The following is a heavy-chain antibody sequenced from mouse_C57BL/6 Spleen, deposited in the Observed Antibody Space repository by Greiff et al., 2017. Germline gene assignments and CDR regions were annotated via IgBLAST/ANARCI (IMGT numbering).Heavy chain of an antibody. CDR2: ISYSGST. J-gene: IGHJ4*01. CDR1: GYSITSGYD. CDR3: AREDYYYAMDY. Sequence: EVMLVESGPGMVKPSQSLSLTCTVTGYSITSGYDWHWIRHFPGNKLEWMGYISYSGSTNYNPSLKSRISITHDTSKNHFFLKLNSVTTEDTATYYCAREDYYYAMDYWGQGTSVTVSS. V-gene: IGHV3-1*01.